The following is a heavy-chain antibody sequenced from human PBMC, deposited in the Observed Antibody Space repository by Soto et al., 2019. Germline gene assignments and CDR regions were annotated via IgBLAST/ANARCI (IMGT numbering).Heavy chain of an antibody. V-gene: IGHV4-59*08. CDR1: GGSISSYY. CDR3: ARLTPEILNRKFDY. D-gene: IGHD3-3*01. J-gene: IGHJ4*02. CDR2: IYYSGST. Sequence: PSETLSLTCTVSGGSISSYYWSWIRQPPGKGLEWIGHIYYSGSTNYNPSLKSRVTISVDTSKNQFSLKLSSVTAADTAVYYGARLTPEILNRKFDYWGKGTLVTVS.